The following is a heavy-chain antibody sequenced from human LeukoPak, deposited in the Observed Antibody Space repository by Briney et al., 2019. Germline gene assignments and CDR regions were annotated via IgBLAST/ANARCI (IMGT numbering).Heavy chain of an antibody. CDR3: AKVAKYYYGSETYYFFEQ. D-gene: IGHD3-10*01. J-gene: IGHJ4*02. V-gene: IGHV4-34*01. CDR1: GGSFSGYY. Sequence: SETLSLTCAVYGGSFSGYYWSWIRQPPGKGLEWIGEINHSGSTNYNPSLKSRVTISVDTSKNQFSLKLSSVTAADTAVYYCAKVAKYYYGSETYYFFEQWGQGTPVTASS. CDR2: INHSGST.